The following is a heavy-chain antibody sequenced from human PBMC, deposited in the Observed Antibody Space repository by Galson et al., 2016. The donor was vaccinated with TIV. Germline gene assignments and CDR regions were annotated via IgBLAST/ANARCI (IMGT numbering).Heavy chain of an antibody. D-gene: IGHD5-18*01. CDR3: ATDRNTALDTYSYYYGMDV. CDR1: GGTFSTYV. V-gene: IGHV1-69*13. Sequence: SVKVSCKASGGTFSTYVFSWLRQASGQGLEWMGVINPIFGAANYAQTFQGRLTITADESTSSAYMELSSLRSEDTAVYYCATDRNTALDTYSYYYGMDVWGQGTTVTVSS. CDR2: INPIFGAA. J-gene: IGHJ6*02.